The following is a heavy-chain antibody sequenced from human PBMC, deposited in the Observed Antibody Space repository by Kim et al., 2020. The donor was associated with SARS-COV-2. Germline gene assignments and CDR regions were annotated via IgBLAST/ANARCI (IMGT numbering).Heavy chain of an antibody. Sequence: ASVKVSCKASGYTFTSYDINWVRQATGQGLEWMGWMNPNSGNTGYAQKFRGRVTMTRNTSISTAYMELSSLRSEDTAVYYCARVNIAARPRSINFDYWGQGTLVTVSS. V-gene: IGHV1-8*01. CDR3: ARVNIAARPRSINFDY. CDR2: MNPNSGNT. J-gene: IGHJ4*02. CDR1: GYTFTSYD. D-gene: IGHD6-6*01.